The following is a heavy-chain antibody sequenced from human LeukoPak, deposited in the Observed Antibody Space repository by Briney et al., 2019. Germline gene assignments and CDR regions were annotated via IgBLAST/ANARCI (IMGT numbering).Heavy chain of an antibody. V-gene: IGHV4-59*01. CDR2: IYDSGNIYDSGNT. CDR3: ARGGRAGDYGYFFDY. Sequence: SETLSLTGTVSGGSISSYCWSWIRQSPGKGLEWIGYIYDSGNIYDSGNTNYNPSLKSRVTISLDTSNIQFSLKLFSLTAADTAVYYCARGGRAGDYGYFFDYWGQGTLVTVSS. J-gene: IGHJ4*02. CDR1: GGSISSYC. D-gene: IGHD4-17*01.